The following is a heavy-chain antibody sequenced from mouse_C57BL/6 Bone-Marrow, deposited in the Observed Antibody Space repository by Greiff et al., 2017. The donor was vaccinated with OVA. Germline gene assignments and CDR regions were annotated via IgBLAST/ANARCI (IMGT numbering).Heavy chain of an antibody. Sequence: QVQLQQSGAELVKPGASVKMSCKASGYTFTSYWITWVKQRPGQGLEWIGDIYPGSGRTNYNEKFKSKATLTVDTSSSTAYMQLSSLTSEDSAVYYCARSVITTLEGDFPMDDWGQGTSVTVSA. CDR3: ARSVITTLEGDFPMDD. J-gene: IGHJ4*01. D-gene: IGHD1-1*01. V-gene: IGHV1-55*01. CDR2: IYPGSGRT. CDR1: GYTFTSYW.